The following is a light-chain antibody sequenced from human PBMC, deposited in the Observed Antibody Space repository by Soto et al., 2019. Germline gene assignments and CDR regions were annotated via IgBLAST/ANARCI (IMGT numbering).Light chain of an antibody. Sequence: QSVLTQPASVSGSPGQSITISCTGTSSDVGGYNYVSWYQQHPGKAPKLMIYEISNRPSGVSKRFSGSKSGNTASLPISGLQAEDEAKYYFISYTRNGTVAVFGGGTKLTVL. CDR1: SSDVGGYNY. V-gene: IGLV2-14*01. CDR2: EIS. CDR3: ISYTRNGTVAV. J-gene: IGLJ2*01.